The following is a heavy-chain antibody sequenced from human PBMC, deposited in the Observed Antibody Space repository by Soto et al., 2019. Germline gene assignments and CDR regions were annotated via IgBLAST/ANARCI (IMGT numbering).Heavy chain of an antibody. CDR2: ISYDGSNK. D-gene: IGHD6-13*01. Sequence: PGGSLRLSCAASGFTFSSYGMHCVRQAPGKGLEWVAVISYDGSNKYYADSVKGRFTISRDNSKNTLYLQMNSLRAEDTAVYYCAKRGIAAYYYGMDVWGQGTTVTVSS. J-gene: IGHJ6*02. CDR1: GFTFSSYG. V-gene: IGHV3-30*18. CDR3: AKRGIAAYYYGMDV.